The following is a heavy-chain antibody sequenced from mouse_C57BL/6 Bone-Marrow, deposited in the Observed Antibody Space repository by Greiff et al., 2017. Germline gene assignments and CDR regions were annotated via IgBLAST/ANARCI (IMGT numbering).Heavy chain of an antibody. CDR2: IDPDSGGN. CDR3: ARRGTAQATDYAMDY. D-gene: IGHD3-2*02. CDR1: GYTFTSYW. Sequence: QVQLQQPGAELVKPGASVKLSCTASGYTFTSYWMHWVKQRPGRGLEWIGRIDPDSGGNKYTEKFKSKVTLTVDKPSSTAYMQLSSLTSEDSAVCYCARRGTAQATDYAMDYWGQGTSVTVSS. V-gene: IGHV1-72*01. J-gene: IGHJ4*01.